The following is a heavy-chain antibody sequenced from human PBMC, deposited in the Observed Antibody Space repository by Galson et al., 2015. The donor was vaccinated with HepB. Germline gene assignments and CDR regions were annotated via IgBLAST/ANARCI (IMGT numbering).Heavy chain of an antibody. CDR3: SRQMPGTGSLQC. CDR2: IRGKADNYAT. D-gene: IGHD3/OR15-3a*01. V-gene: IGHV3-73*01. Sequence: SLRLSCAASGLTFSDSAMHWVRQASGKGLEWVGRIRGKADNYATAYAASVNGRFTISRDDSKNTAYLQMNSLKTEDTAVYYCSRQMPGTGSLQCWGQGTLVTVSS. J-gene: IGHJ4*02. CDR1: GLTFSDSA.